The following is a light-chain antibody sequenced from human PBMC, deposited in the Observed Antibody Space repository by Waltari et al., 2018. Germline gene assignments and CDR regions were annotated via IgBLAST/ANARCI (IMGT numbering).Light chain of an antibody. V-gene: IGLV3-25*03. CDR3: QSADSSGVYVL. J-gene: IGLJ2*01. Sequence: SYELTQPPSVSVSPGQTARITCFGDALPKKSAYWYQQKSGQAPGLVIYKDSERPSGIPERFSGSRSGTSVTLTISAVQAEDEADYYCQSADSSGVYVLFGGGTKLTVL. CDR1: ALPKKS. CDR2: KDS.